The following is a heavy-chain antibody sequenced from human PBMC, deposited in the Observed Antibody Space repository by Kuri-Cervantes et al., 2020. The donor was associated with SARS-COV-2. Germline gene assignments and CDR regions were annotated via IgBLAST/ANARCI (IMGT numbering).Heavy chain of an antibody. J-gene: IGHJ4*02. CDR3: ARASTSFDD. D-gene: IGHD4-11*01. V-gene: IGHV4-59*01. CDR2: VYYDGTT. Sequence: ETLSLTCSVSGGSINSYYWSWIRQAPGKGLEWLGHVYYDGTTNYNPSLKRRATISLATSKSQFFLQLDPVTAADTAVYFCARASTSFDDWGQGTPVTVSS. CDR1: GGSINSYY.